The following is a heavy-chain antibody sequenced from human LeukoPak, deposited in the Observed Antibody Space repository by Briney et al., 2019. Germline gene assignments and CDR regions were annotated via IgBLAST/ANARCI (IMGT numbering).Heavy chain of an antibody. V-gene: IGHV4-59*01. D-gene: IGHD5-18*01. CDR3: ARGGHSSPFDY. Sequence: SETLSLTCTVSGDSISSYYWSWIRQSPGKGLEWIGYFYSSGSTNYNPSLKSRVTISVDTSKNQFSLKLNSVTATDTAVYYCARGGHSSPFDYWGQGTLVTVSS. CDR2: FYSSGST. J-gene: IGHJ4*02. CDR1: GDSISSYY.